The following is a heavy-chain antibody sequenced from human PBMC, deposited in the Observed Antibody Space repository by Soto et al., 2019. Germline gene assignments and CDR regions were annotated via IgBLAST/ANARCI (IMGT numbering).Heavy chain of an antibody. CDR2: ISYDGSNK. Sequence: QVQLVESGGGVVQPGRSLRLSCAASGFTFSSYAMHWFRQAPGKGLEWVAVISYDGSNKYYADSVKGRFTISRDNSKNTLYLQMNSLRAEDTAVYYCARESPRYSSSWYYFDYWGQGTMVTVSS. CDR1: GFTFSSYA. CDR3: ARESPRYSSSWYYFDY. V-gene: IGHV3-30-3*01. J-gene: IGHJ4*02. D-gene: IGHD6-13*01.